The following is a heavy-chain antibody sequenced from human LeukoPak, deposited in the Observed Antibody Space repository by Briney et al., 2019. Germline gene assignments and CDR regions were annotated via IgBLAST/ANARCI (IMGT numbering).Heavy chain of an antibody. J-gene: IGHJ5*02. D-gene: IGHD2-2*01. V-gene: IGHV3-30*04. Sequence: PGGSLRLSCAASGFTFSTYAMHWARQAPGKGLEWVAVIPYDGSNKYYADSVKGRFTISRDNAKNSLYLQMNSLRAEDTAVYYCARDIVVVPLVMGWFDPWGQGTLVTVSS. CDR1: GFTFSTYA. CDR3: ARDIVVVPLVMGWFDP. CDR2: IPYDGSNK.